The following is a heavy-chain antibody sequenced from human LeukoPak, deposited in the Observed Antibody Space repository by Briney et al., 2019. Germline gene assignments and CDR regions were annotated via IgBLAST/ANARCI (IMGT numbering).Heavy chain of an antibody. CDR1: GFTFSSYA. CDR2: IYYSGST. V-gene: IGHV4-39*01. D-gene: IGHD3-16*01. Sequence: GSLRLSCAASGFTFSSYAMSWVCQAPGKGLEWIGSIYYSGSTYYNPSLKSRVTISVDTSKNQFSLKLSSVTAADTAVYYCASYVWGSYFGPKRFDYWGQGTLVTVSS. CDR3: ASYVWGSYFGPKRFDY. J-gene: IGHJ4*02.